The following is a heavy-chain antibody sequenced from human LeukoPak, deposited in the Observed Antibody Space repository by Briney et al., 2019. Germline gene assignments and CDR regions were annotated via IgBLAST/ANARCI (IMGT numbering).Heavy chain of an antibody. V-gene: IGHV3-30-3*01. D-gene: IGHD1-26*01. CDR3: ARAGGSYWGVFDY. J-gene: IGHJ4*02. Sequence: PGGSLRLSCAASGFTFSSYAIHWVRQAPGKGLEWVAVISYDGSNKYYADSVKGRFTISRDNSKNTLYLQMNSLRAEDTAVYYCARAGGSYWGVFDYWGQGTLVTVSS. CDR2: ISYDGSNK. CDR1: GFTFSSYA.